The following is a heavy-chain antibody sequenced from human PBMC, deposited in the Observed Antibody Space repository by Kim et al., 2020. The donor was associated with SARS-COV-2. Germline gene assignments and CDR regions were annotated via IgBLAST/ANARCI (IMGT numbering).Heavy chain of an antibody. CDR1: GGSISSGSYY. J-gene: IGHJ6*02. Sequence: SETLSLTCTVSGGSISSGSYYWSWIRQPAGKGLEWIGRIYTSGSTNYNPSLKSRVTISVDTSKNQFSLKLSSVTAADTAVYYCARDPVPSWPNYYYYGMDVWGQGTTVTVSS. CDR3: ARDPVPSWPNYYYYGMDV. D-gene: IGHD2-2*01. V-gene: IGHV4-61*02. CDR2: IYTSGST.